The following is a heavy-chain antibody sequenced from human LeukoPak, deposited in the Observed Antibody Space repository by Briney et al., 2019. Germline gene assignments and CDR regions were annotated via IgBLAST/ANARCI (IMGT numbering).Heavy chain of an antibody. CDR3: ARGDVSGRYR. Sequence: GGSLRLSCAASGFTFSSYWMHWVRHAPGKGLVWVSRINSDGSSTSYAASVKGRFTISRDNPKNTLSLEMNSLRAEDTAVYYCARGDVSGRYRGGQGTLVTVSS. J-gene: IGHJ4*02. D-gene: IGHD6-19*01. CDR2: INSDGSST. CDR1: GFTFSSYW. V-gene: IGHV3-74*01.